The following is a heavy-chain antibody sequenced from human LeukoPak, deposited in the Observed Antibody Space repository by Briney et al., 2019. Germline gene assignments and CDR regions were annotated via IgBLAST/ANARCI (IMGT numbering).Heavy chain of an antibody. J-gene: IGHJ4*02. CDR3: ASSYLEWLLKGGYFDY. V-gene: IGHV4-39*01. Sequence: TSETLSLTCTVSGGSISSSSYYWGWIRQPPGKGLEWIGSIYYSGSTYYNPSLKSRVTISVDTSENQFSLKLSSVTAADTAVYYCASSYLEWLLKGGYFDYWGQGTMVTVSS. CDR1: GGSISSSSYY. CDR2: IYYSGST. D-gene: IGHD3-3*01.